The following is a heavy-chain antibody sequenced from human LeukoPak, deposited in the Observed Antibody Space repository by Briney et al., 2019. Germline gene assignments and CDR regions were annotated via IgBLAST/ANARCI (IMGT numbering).Heavy chain of an antibody. CDR2: ISSSSSTI. D-gene: IGHD3-10*01. CDR3: ARGVRYLDY. CDR1: GFTLSSYS. J-gene: IGHJ4*02. V-gene: IGHV3-48*02. Sequence: GRSLRLSCAASGFTLSSYSMNWVRQAPGKGLEWVSYISSSSSTIYYADSLKGRFTISRDNAKKSLYLQMNSLRDEDTAVYYCARGVRYLDYWGQGTLVTVSS.